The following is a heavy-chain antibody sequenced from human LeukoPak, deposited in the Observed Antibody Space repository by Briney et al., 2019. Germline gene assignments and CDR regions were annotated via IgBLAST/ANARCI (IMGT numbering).Heavy chain of an antibody. J-gene: IGHJ4*02. CDR1: GGSISSGDYY. CDR2: IYYSGST. V-gene: IGHV4-61*08. D-gene: IGHD3-16*01. Sequence: PSETLSLTCTVSGGSISSGDYYWSWIRQPPGKGLEWIGYIYYSGSTNYHPSLKSRVTISVDTSKNQFSLKLTSVTAADTAVYYCAGGSWGREFDYWGQGTLVTVSS. CDR3: AGGSWGREFDY.